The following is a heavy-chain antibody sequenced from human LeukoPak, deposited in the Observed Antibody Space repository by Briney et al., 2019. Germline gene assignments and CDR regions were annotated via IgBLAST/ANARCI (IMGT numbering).Heavy chain of an antibody. J-gene: IGHJ4*02. Sequence: GGSLRLSCAASGFTFSDYYMSWIRPAPGKGLECVSYISSGTIIYYADSVQGRFTISRDNANNSVYLQLNSLRAEDTAVYYCARRRWITAPFDYWGQGTLVTVSS. CDR1: GFTFSDYY. V-gene: IGHV3-11*01. CDR2: ISSGTII. CDR3: ARRRWITAPFDY. D-gene: IGHD3-16*01.